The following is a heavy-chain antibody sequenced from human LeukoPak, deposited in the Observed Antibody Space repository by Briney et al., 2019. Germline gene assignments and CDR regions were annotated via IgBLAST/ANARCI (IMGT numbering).Heavy chain of an antibody. CDR1: SGSMTHYF. V-gene: IGHV4-4*09. CDR2: THTSGSP. D-gene: IGHD2-2*01. Sequence: PSGTLSLTCTVSSGSMTHYFWNWIRQAPGKGLEWIGYTHTSGSPDYSRSLKSRVTISLDTSKNHFSLMLSSVTAADTAVYFCARATQRYCSGTTCFPYWFDTWGQGTLATVSS. CDR3: ARATQRYCSGTTCFPYWFDT. J-gene: IGHJ5*02.